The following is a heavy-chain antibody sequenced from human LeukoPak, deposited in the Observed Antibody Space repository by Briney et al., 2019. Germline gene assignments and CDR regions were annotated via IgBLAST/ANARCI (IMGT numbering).Heavy chain of an antibody. Sequence: SETLYLTCSVYGGPFSGFYWSWIGQPPGEGPEWIGELTQSGSTNYNPSLKSRVTISVDTSKNQFSVRLNSVTAADTAVYYCASGTRYQLLRSWGQGTLVTVSS. CDR1: GGPFSGFY. J-gene: IGHJ5*02. D-gene: IGHD2-2*01. CDR2: LTQSGST. V-gene: IGHV4-34*01. CDR3: ASGTRYQLLRS.